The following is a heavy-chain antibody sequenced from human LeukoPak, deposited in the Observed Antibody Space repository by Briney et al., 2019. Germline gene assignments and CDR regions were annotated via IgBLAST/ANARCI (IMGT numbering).Heavy chain of an antibody. CDR2: RKEDGSEK. J-gene: IGHJ6*04. Sequence: GGSLRLSCAASGFIFSSYGMSWVRNAPGKGLEWVANRKEDGSEKYYVDSVKGRFTISRDNAKNSLYLQTNSLRAEDTAVYYCARRALRYCSSTSCPAQYYGVDVWGKGTTVTVSS. CDR1: GFIFSSYG. V-gene: IGHV3-7*03. CDR3: ARRALRYCSSTSCPAQYYGVDV. D-gene: IGHD2-2*01.